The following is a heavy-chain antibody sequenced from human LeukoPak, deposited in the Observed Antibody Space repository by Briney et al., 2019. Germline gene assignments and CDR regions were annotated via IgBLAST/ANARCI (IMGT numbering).Heavy chain of an antibody. CDR1: GISFSDYW. Sequence: GGSLRLSCAASGISFSDYWMIWVRQASGKGLEWVGRIRSKANSYAAAYAASVKGRFTISRDDSKNTAYLQMNSLKTEDTAVYYCTPHCSGGSCFWGQGTLVTVSS. V-gene: IGHV3-73*01. J-gene: IGHJ4*02. CDR2: IRSKANSYAA. D-gene: IGHD2-15*01. CDR3: TPHCSGGSCF.